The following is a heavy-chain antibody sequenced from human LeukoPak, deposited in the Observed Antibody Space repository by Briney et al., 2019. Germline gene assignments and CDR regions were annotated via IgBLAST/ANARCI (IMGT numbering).Heavy chain of an antibody. CDR2: VYHSGGA. CDR1: GASIASHSW. Sequence: SETRSLTCAVSGASIASHSWWSWVRQPPGKGLEWIGEVYHSGGANYKPSLKSRVTISVDTSKNQFSLKLSSVTAADTAVYYCARRHRGYYDSSGYYYARTIDYWGQGTLVTVSS. V-gene: IGHV4/OR15-8*01. D-gene: IGHD3-22*01. CDR3: ARRHRGYYDSSGYYYARTIDY. J-gene: IGHJ4*02.